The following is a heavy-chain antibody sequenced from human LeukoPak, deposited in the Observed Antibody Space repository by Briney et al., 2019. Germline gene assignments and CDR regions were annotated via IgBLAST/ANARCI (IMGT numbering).Heavy chain of an antibody. V-gene: IGHV3-33*06. Sequence: PGGSLRLSCAASGFTFSDYGIHWVRQAPGKELEWVAVIWYDGTNKYYGDSVKGRFTISRDNSKNTLYLQMNSLRAEDTAVYYCAKDRGSYSTTADSWGQGTLVTVSS. J-gene: IGHJ5*01. D-gene: IGHD1-26*01. CDR2: IWYDGTNK. CDR1: GFTFSDYG. CDR3: AKDRGSYSTTADS.